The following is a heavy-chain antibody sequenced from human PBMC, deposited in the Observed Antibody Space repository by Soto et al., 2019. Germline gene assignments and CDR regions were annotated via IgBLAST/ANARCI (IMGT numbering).Heavy chain of an antibody. Sequence: ELQLVETGGGLIQTGGSLRLSFAAPGFSFGANYIAWVRKPPGKGLEWVSTTFSGGNTEYAASVKGRCSISRDNYKNTLYLQMDNLRVEDTAVYYCARKPPSAIQGWAFGMDVWGQGTTVSVSS. D-gene: IGHD2-21*01. V-gene: IGHV3-53*02. CDR2: TFSGGNT. CDR1: GFSFGANY. J-gene: IGHJ6*02. CDR3: ARKPPSAIQGWAFGMDV.